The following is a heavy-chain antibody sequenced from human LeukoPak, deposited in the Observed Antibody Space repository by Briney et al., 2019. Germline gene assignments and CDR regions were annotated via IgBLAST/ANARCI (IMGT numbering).Heavy chain of an antibody. V-gene: IGHV1-2*02. D-gene: IGHD6-6*01. CDR3: ARVGRALTARSSFFDY. J-gene: IGHJ4*02. Sequence: ASVKVSCKASGYTFSGYYMHWVRQAPGQGLEWMGWINPNSGGTNYAQKFQGRVTMTRDTSISTAYMELIRLRSADTAVYYCARVGRALTARSSFFDYWGQGTLVTVSS. CDR2: INPNSGGT. CDR1: GYTFSGYY.